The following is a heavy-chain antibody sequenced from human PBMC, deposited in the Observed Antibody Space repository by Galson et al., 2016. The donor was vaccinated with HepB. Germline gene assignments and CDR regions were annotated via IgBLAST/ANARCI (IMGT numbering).Heavy chain of an antibody. CDR2: IKGDGSEK. CDR1: GFSFSRNW. D-gene: IGHD2-2*01. J-gene: IGHJ5*02. Sequence: SLRLSCAASGFSFSRNWMSWVRQAPGKGLEWVASIKGDGSEKNYAESVKGRFSISRDNGKNSLDPQMNSLRDDDTAVYYFARDNYPWEYQLLSAGSLFKRRENWFDPWGQGTLVTVSS. V-gene: IGHV3-7*03. CDR3: ARDNYPWEYQLLSAGSLFKRRENWFDP.